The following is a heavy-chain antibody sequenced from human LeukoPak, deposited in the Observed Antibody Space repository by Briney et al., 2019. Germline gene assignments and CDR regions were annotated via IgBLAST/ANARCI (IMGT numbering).Heavy chain of an antibody. J-gene: IGHJ4*02. Sequence: PSETLSLTCAVSGGSFSGYYWSWIRQPPGKGLEWIWEIKHSGSTNYNPSLKSRVIISVYTSKSHFALKLSSVTAADTAVYYCAGYYGSGSYYYNYFDYWGQGTLDTVSS. D-gene: IGHD3-10*01. CDR2: IKHSGST. V-gene: IGHV4-34*01. CDR3: AGYYGSGSYYYNYFDY. CDR1: GGSFSGYY.